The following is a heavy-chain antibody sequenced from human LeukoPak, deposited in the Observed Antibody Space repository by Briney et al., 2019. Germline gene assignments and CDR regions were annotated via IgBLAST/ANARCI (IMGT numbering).Heavy chain of an antibody. CDR2: IYYSGST. Sequence: SETLSLTCTDSGGSISSYYWSWIRQPPGKGLEWIGYIYYSGSTNYNPSLKSRITISVDTSKNQFSLKLSSVTAADTAVYYCARLYSSSLGRVFDYWGQGTLVTVSS. D-gene: IGHD6-13*01. CDR3: ARLYSSSLGRVFDY. CDR1: GGSISSYY. J-gene: IGHJ4*02. V-gene: IGHV4-59*01.